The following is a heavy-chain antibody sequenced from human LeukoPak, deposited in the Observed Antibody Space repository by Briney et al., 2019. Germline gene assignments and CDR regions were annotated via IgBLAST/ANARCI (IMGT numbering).Heavy chain of an antibody. V-gene: IGHV5-51*01. Sequence: QSMKKERKVSGYSITSYWTGWVRQMPGKGLEWMGIIYPGDSDTRYSPSFQGQVTISADKSISTAYLQWSSLKASDTAMYYCARQPTPLPFYQHWGQGTLVTVSS. D-gene: IGHD3-3*01. CDR1: GYSITSYW. CDR2: IYPGDSDT. CDR3: ARQPTPLPFYQH. J-gene: IGHJ1*01.